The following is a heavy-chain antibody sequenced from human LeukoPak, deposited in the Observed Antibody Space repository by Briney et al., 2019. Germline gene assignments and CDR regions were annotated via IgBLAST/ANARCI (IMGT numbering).Heavy chain of an antibody. Sequence: AETLSLTCTVSGDSITSYYWSWIRQPPGKGLEWIGNIYYSGSTNYNPSLKSRVTISVDTSKNQFSLNLSSVTAADTAVYYCARGIADPYSFDSWGQGTLVTVSS. D-gene: IGHD6-13*01. CDR1: GDSITSYY. J-gene: IGHJ4*02. V-gene: IGHV4-59*12. CDR2: IYYSGST. CDR3: ARGIADPYSFDS.